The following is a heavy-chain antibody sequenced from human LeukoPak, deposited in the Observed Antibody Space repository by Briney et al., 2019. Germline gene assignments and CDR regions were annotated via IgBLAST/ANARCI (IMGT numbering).Heavy chain of an antibody. CDR2: IYYSGST. V-gene: IGHV4-59*01. CDR1: GGSISSYY. Sequence: MASETLSLTCTVSGGSISSYYWSWIRQPPGKGLEWIGYIYYSGSTNYNPSLKSRVTISVDTSKNQFSLKLSSVTAADTAVYYCAREPPDYYDSSGYIRYWYFDLWGRGTLVTVSS. CDR3: AREPPDYYDSSGYIRYWYFDL. D-gene: IGHD3-22*01. J-gene: IGHJ2*01.